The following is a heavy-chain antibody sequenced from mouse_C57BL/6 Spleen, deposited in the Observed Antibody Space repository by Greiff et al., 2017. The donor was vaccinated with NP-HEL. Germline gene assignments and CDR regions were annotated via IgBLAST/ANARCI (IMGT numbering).Heavy chain of an antibody. CDR2: INPGSGGT. D-gene: IGHD1-1*01. CDR3: ARSGLYYYGSSYDY. Sequence: QVQLKQSGAELVRPGTSVKVSCKASGYAFTNYLIEWVKQRPGQGLEWIGVINPGSGGTNYNEKFKGKATLTADKSSSTAYMQLSSLTSEDSAVYFCARSGLYYYGSSYDYWGQGTTLTVSS. CDR1: GYAFTNYL. V-gene: IGHV1-54*01. J-gene: IGHJ2*01.